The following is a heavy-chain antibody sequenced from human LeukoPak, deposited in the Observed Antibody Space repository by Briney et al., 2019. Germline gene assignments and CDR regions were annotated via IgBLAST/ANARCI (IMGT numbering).Heavy chain of an antibody. V-gene: IGHV4-4*02. CDR3: ARRGSVLRYFDWLLPEFDY. D-gene: IGHD3-9*01. J-gene: IGHJ4*02. CDR1: GGSISSSNW. Sequence: SGTLSLTCAVSGGSISSSNWWSWVRQPPGKGLEWIGSIYYSGSTYYNPSLKSRVTISVDTSKNQFSLKLSSVTAADTAVYYCARRGSVLRYFDWLLPEFDYWGQGTLVTVSS. CDR2: IYYSGST.